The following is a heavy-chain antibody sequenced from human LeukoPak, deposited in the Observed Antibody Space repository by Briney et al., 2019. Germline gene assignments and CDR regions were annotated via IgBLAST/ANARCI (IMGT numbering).Heavy chain of an antibody. CDR1: GGSISSGYY. CDR3: ARDTSLSSSSIPLAY. V-gene: IGHV4-38-2*02. J-gene: IGHJ4*02. Sequence: SETLSLTCTVSGGSISSGYYWGWIRQPPGKGLEWIGNIYHSGSTYYNPSLKSRVTISVDTSKNQFSLKLSSVTAADTAVYYCARDTSLSSSSIPLAYWGQGTLVTVSS. D-gene: IGHD6-13*01. CDR2: IYHSGST.